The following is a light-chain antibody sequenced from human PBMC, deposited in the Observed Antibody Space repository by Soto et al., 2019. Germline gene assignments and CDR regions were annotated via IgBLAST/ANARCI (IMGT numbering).Light chain of an antibody. J-gene: IGKJ2*01. CDR3: QQYGGSPPYT. CDR1: QSVSSIY. CDR2: RAS. V-gene: IGKV3-20*01. Sequence: EIVLTQSPGTLSLSPGERATLSCRASQSVSSIYLAWYQQKPGQAPRLLIYRASSRATGIPDRFSGSGSGTDFTLTISRLEPEGFAVYYCQQYGGSPPYTFGQGTKLEI.